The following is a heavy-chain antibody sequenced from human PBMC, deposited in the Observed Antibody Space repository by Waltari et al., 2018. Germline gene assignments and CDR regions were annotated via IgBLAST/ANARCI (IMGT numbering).Heavy chain of an antibody. CDR2: INHSGST. Sequence: QMQLQQWGAGLLKPSETLSLTCAVYGWSFSGYYWSWIRQPPGKGLEWIGEINHSGSTNYNPSLKSRVTISVDTSKNQFSLKLSSVTAADTAVYYCATPKSSIAARHFDYWGQGTLVTVSS. V-gene: IGHV4-34*01. D-gene: IGHD6-6*01. CDR3: ATPKSSIAARHFDY. CDR1: GWSFSGYY. J-gene: IGHJ4*02.